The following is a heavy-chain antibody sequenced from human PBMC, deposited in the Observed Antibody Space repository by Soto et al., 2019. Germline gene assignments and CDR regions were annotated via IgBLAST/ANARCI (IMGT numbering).Heavy chain of an antibody. J-gene: IGHJ5*02. V-gene: IGHV4-34*01. CDR1: GGSFMGYS. D-gene: IGHD2-21*02. CDR3: ARRRVMTLWFDP. Sequence: SETLSLTCAVYGGSFMGYSWTWIRQPPGKGLEWIGEINHSGNTNYNPSLKSRVTISVDTSKNQFSLKLSSVTAADTAVYYCARRRVMTLWFDPWGQGTLVTVSS. CDR2: INHSGNT.